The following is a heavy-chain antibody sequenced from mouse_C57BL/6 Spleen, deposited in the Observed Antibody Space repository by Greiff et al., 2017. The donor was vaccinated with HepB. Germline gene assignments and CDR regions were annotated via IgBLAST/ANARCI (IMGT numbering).Heavy chain of an antibody. CDR1: GYTFTSYG. D-gene: IGHD2-4*01. V-gene: IGHV1-81*01. J-gene: IGHJ4*01. CDR2: IYPRSGNT. Sequence: QVQLQQSGAELARPGASVKLSCKASGYTFTSYGISWVKQRTGQGLEWIGEIYPRSGNTYYNEKFKGKATLTADKSSSTAYMELRSLTSEDSAVYFCARLKIYYDYDSDYYYAMDYWGQGTSVTVSS. CDR3: ARLKIYYDYDSDYYYAMDY.